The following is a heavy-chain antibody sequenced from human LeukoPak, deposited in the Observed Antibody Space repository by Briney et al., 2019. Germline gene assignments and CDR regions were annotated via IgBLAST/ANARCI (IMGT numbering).Heavy chain of an antibody. D-gene: IGHD6-19*01. Sequence: LSLTCAVSGGSISSGGYSWSWVRQAPGKGLEWVSGISWNSGSIGYADSVKGRFTISRDNAKNSLYLQMNSLRAEDTALYYCAKEMGIAVAGSFDYWGQGTLVTVSS. V-gene: IGHV3-9*01. CDR1: GGSISSGGYS. J-gene: IGHJ4*02. CDR2: ISWNSGSI. CDR3: AKEMGIAVAGSFDY.